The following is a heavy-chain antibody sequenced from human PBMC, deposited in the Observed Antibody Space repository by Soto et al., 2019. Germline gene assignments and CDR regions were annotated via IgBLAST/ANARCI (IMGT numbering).Heavy chain of an antibody. J-gene: IGHJ4*02. CDR1: GGTFSSYA. Sequence: SVKVSCKASGGTFSSYAISWVRQAPGQGLEWMGGIIPIFGTANYAQKFQGRVTITAEESTSTAYMELSSLRSEDTAVYYCARVRGDYSSGWYYFAYWGQGTLVTVSS. D-gene: IGHD6-19*01. V-gene: IGHV1-69*13. CDR2: IIPIFGTA. CDR3: ARVRGDYSSGWYYFAY.